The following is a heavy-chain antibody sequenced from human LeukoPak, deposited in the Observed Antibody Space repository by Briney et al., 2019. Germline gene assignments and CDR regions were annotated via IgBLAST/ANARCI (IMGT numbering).Heavy chain of an antibody. V-gene: IGHV4-39*07. Sequence: SETLSLTCTVSSGSFSSSTYYWGWHRQPPGMGLEWVGTIYYTGSTYYDPSRKSRVTISVDTSKNQFSLKLTSVTAADTAVYYCARAVGTDGYNLWVYWGQGTLVTVSS. CDR3: ARAVGTDGYNLWVY. CDR1: SGSFSSSTYY. D-gene: IGHD5-24*01. CDR2: IYYTGST. J-gene: IGHJ4*02.